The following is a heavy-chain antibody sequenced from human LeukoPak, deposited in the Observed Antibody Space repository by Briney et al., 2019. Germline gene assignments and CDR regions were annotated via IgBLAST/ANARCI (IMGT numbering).Heavy chain of an antibody. CDR1: GYTFSTST. CDR2: INPKNGKT. Sequence: ASVKVSCKASGYTFSTSTISWVRQAAGQGLEWMGWINPKNGKTSYAQKFQDRVTMTENTSTNTAYMELSSLRSEDTAVYYCARGLAPYSYEYSGHDPYYYYNMDVWGKGTTVIISS. D-gene: IGHD3-22*01. V-gene: IGHV1-8*01. CDR3: ARGLAPYSYEYSGHDPYYYYNMDV. J-gene: IGHJ6*03.